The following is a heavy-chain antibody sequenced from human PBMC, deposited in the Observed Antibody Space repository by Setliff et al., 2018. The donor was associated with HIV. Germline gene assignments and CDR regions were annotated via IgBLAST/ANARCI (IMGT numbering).Heavy chain of an antibody. J-gene: IGHJ3*01. CDR2: IYHRGGT. Sequence: NPSETLSLTCSVSGSSISSNSYWWAWIRQPPGKGLEYIGTIYHRGGTFNNPSLKSRVVMSVDTSKNQLSLKLTSVTAADTATYYCARDTGVNVAPDGRGYHTFDFWGRGTMVTVXS. V-gene: IGHV4-38-2*02. CDR1: GSSISSNSY. D-gene: IGHD2-8*02. CDR3: ARDTGVNVAPDGRGYHTFDF.